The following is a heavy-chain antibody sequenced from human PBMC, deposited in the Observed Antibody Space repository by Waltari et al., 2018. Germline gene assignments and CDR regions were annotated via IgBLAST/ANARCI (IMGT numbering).Heavy chain of an antibody. J-gene: IGHJ6*02. CDR3: AVLWPGRSRHYYYYGMDV. Sequence: EVQLVESGGGLIQPGGSLRLSCAASGFTVSSNYMSWVRQAPGTGLEWVSVIYSGGSTYYADSVKGRFTISRDNSKNTLYLQMNSLRAEDTAVYYCAVLWPGRSRHYYYYGMDVWGQGTTVTVSS. V-gene: IGHV3-53*01. CDR1: GFTVSSNY. CDR2: IYSGGST. D-gene: IGHD3-10*01.